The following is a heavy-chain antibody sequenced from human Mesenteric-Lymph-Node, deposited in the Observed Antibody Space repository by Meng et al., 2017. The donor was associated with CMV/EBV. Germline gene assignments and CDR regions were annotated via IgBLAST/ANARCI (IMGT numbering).Heavy chain of an antibody. CDR3: ARDLYYDYWSGSSGMDV. CDR2: SFYTGRT. J-gene: IGHJ6*02. V-gene: IGHV4-59*01. D-gene: IGHD3-3*01. CDR1: SGSINGFY. Sequence: SETLSLTCTVSSGSINGFYWSWFRQSPGKGLEWIGFSFYTGRTNYNLSLRSRVTISVDTSKNRFSLKLTSVTAADTAVYYCARDLYYDYWSGSSGMDVWGQGTTVTVSS.